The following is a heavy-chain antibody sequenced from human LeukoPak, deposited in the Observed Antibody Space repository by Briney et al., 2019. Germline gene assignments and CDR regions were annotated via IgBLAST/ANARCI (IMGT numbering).Heavy chain of an antibody. J-gene: IGHJ5*02. CDR2: INHSGST. CDR1: GGSFSGYY. D-gene: IGHD6-13*01. CDR3: ARRYSSSSYSWFDP. Sequence: SETLSLTCAVYGGSFSGYYWSWIRQPPGKGLEWIGEINHSGSTNYNPSLKSRVTISVDTSKNQFSLELSAVTAADTAVYYCARRYSSSSYSWFDPWGQGTLVTVSS. V-gene: IGHV4-34*01.